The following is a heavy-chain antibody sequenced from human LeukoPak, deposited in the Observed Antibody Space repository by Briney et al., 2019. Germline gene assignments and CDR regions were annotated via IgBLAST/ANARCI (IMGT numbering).Heavy chain of an antibody. CDR1: GGSFSGYY. Sequence: SESLSLTCAVSGGSFSGYYWSWIRQAPGNGRGWNGEINHSGSTNYNPSLTSRVTISTDTSNNQFSLKLTSVTAADTAMYYCARAGVVAYHLYYFHMDVWGNGTTVTVSS. D-gene: IGHD3-3*01. CDR3: ARAGVVAYHLYYFHMDV. V-gene: IGHV4-34*01. CDR2: INHSGST. J-gene: IGHJ6*03.